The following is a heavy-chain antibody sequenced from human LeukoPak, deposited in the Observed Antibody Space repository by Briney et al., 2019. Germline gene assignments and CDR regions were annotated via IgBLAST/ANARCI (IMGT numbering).Heavy chain of an antibody. CDR2: INPSGGST. J-gene: IGHJ3*02. CDR3: ARDYYYDSSGYYYSFHDAFDI. CDR1: GYTFTSYY. D-gene: IGHD3-22*01. Sequence: ASVKVSCKASGYTFTSYYMHWVRQAPGQGLEWMGIINPSGGSTSYAQKFQGRVTITRDTSTSTVYMELSSLRSEDTAVYYCARDYYYDSSGYYYSFHDAFDIWGQGTMVTVSS. V-gene: IGHV1-46*01.